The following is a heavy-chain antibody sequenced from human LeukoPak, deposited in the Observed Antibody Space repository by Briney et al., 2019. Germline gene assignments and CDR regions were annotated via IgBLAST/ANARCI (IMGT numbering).Heavy chain of an antibody. J-gene: IGHJ3*02. D-gene: IGHD2-15*01. CDR1: EDRVSSNSAT. CDR2: TYYRSKWYN. Sequence: QTFSLTCAISEDRVSSNSATWNWTRQSLSRGLEWLGRTYYRSKWYNDYAVSVKSRITINPDTSKNQFSLQLNSVTPEDTAVYYCARDKGGRGSAFDIWGQGTMVTVSS. CDR3: ARDKGGRGSAFDI. V-gene: IGHV6-1*01.